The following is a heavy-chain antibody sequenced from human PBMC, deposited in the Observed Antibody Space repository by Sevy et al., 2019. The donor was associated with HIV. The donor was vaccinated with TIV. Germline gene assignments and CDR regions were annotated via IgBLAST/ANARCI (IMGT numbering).Heavy chain of an antibody. Sequence: GGSLRLSCAASGFTFSSYAMHWVRQAPGNGLEWVAVISYDGSNKYYADSVKGRFTISRDNSKNTLYLQMNSLRAEDTAVYYCARDRVAAAADDAFDISGQGTLVTVSS. CDR1: GFTFSSYA. J-gene: IGHJ3*02. D-gene: IGHD6-25*01. V-gene: IGHV3-30-3*01. CDR2: ISYDGSNK. CDR3: ARDRVAAAADDAFDI.